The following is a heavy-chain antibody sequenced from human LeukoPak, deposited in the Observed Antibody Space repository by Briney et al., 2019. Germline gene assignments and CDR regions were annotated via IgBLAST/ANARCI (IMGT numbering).Heavy chain of an antibody. J-gene: IGHJ5*02. V-gene: IGHV3-74*03. Sequence: PGGSLRLSCETSGFTLKNYWMSWLRRAPGKGLEWVSRSKYDGSTAMYAESVKGRFTISRDNARGTLYLQMNSLRVDDTAVYHCAKSDWFDPCGRGILVTVSS. CDR2: SKYDGSTA. CDR3: AKSDWFDP. CDR1: GFTLKNYW.